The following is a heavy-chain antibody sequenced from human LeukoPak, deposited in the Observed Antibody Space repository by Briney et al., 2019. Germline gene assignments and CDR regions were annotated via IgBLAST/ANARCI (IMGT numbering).Heavy chain of an antibody. CDR3: AKGGYSGYDELDY. Sequence: PGGSLRLSCAASGFTFDDYAMHWVRQAPGKGLEWVSGISWNSGSIGYADSVKGRFTISRDNSKNTLYLQMNSLRAEDTAVYYCAKGGYSGYDELDYWGQGTLVTVSS. D-gene: IGHD5-12*01. J-gene: IGHJ4*02. V-gene: IGHV3-9*01. CDR1: GFTFDDYA. CDR2: ISWNSGSI.